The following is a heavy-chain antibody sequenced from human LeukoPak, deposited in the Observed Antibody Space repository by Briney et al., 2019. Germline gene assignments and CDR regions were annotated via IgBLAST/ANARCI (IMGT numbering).Heavy chain of an antibody. CDR2: IYYSGST. CDR3: ARAGTIFGVVIPQRAFDI. J-gene: IGHJ3*02. D-gene: IGHD3-3*01. Sequence: SETLSLTCTVSGGSISSSSYYWGWIRQPPGKGLEWIGSIYYSGSTYYNPSLKSRVTISVDTSKNQFSLKLSSVSAADTAVYYCARAGTIFGVVIPQRAFDIWGQGTMVTVSS. V-gene: IGHV4-39*01. CDR1: GGSISSSSYY.